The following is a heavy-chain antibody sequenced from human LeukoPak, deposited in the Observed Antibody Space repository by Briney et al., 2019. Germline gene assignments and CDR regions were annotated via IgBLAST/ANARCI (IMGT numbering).Heavy chain of an antibody. CDR3: ARGHYYDSSGYFDY. V-gene: IGHV1-8*01. CDR1: GYTFTSYD. D-gene: IGHD3-22*01. Sequence: ASVKVSCKASGYTFTSYDINWVRQATGQGLEWMGWMNPNSGNTGYAQKFQGRVTITTDESTSTAYMELSSLRSEDTAVYYCARGHYYDSSGYFDYWGQGTLVTVSS. J-gene: IGHJ4*02. CDR2: MNPNSGNT.